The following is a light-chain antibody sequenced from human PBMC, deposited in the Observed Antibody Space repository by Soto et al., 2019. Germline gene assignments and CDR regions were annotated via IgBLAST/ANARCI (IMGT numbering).Light chain of an antibody. V-gene: IGKV3-20*01. CDR2: GTS. J-gene: IGKJ1*01. Sequence: IILTQSPGTLCLSPGERATLSCLASQSVSSKYLAWYQQKPGQAPRLLIYGTSSRATGISDRFRGSGSGTDFTLTISRLEPEDFAVYYCQQNDSSPSWTFGQGTKVDIK. CDR3: QQNDSSPSWT. CDR1: QSVSSKY.